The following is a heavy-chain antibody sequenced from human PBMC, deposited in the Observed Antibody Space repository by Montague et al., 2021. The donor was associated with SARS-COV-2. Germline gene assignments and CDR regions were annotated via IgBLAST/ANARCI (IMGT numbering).Heavy chain of an antibody. CDR3: ARSRITMVRGVIPDY. D-gene: IGHD3-10*01. CDR1: GGSISSRSYY. CDR2: IYYSGST. J-gene: IGHJ4*02. V-gene: IGHV4-39*01. Sequence: SETLSLTCTVSGGSISSRSYYWGWIRQPPGKGLEWIGSIYYSGSTYYNPSLKSRVTISVDTSKNQFSLKLSSVTAADTAVYYCARSRITMVRGVIPDYWGQGNLVTVPS.